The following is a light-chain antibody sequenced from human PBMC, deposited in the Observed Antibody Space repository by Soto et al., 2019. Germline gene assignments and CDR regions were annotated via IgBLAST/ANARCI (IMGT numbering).Light chain of an antibody. J-gene: IGKJ5*01. CDR3: QQYNLYSLT. CDR2: AAS. Sequence: IRMTQSPSSFSASTGDRVTITCRASQGISSYLAWYQQKPGKAPKLLIYAASTLQSGVPSRFSGSGSGTEFTLTISSLQPDDFATYYCQQYNLYSLTFGQGTRLEIK. V-gene: IGKV1-8*01. CDR1: QGISSY.